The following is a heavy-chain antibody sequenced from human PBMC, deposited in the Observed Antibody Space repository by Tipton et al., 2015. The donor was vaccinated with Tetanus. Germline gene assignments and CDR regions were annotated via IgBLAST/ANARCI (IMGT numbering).Heavy chain of an antibody. D-gene: IGHD5-18*01. J-gene: IGHJ6*02. CDR1: GFTFSTNA. CDR2: IWNDGSYK. Sequence: SLRLSCAASGFTFSTNAMHWVRQAPGKGLEWVAAIWNDGSYKYYADSVKGRFTVSRDNSKNTLYLEMNSLRAEDTAVYYRARVGISQNAYSYVYHGLDVWGQGTTVTVSS. V-gene: IGHV3-33*01. CDR3: ARVGISQNAYSYVYHGLDV.